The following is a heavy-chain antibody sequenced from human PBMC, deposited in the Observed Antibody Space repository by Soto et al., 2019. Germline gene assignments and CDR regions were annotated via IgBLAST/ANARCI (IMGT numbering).Heavy chain of an antibody. CDR1: GFTFTSSA. Sequence: SVKVSCKASGFTFTSSAFQWVRQARGQRLEWIGWIAVGSGYTNYAQRFQDRVTLTRDMSTATTYMELSRLTSEDTAIYYCAADATAWQQVVHYDYWGQGTLVTVSS. CDR2: IAVGSGYT. D-gene: IGHD2-15*01. V-gene: IGHV1-58*01. J-gene: IGHJ4*02. CDR3: AADATAWQQVVHYDY.